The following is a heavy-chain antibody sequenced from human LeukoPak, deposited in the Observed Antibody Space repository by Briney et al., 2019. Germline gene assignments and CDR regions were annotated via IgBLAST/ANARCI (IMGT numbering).Heavy chain of an antibody. CDR3: ATYCSSTSCHPGDWFDP. V-gene: IGHV1-69*13. CDR2: IIPIFGTA. CDR1: GGTFSSYA. Sequence: ASVKVSCKASGGTFSSYAISWVRQAPGQGLEWMGRIIPIFGTANYAQKFQGRVTITADESTSTAYMELSSLRSEDTAVYYCATYCSSTSCHPGDWFDPWGQGTLVTVSS. D-gene: IGHD2-2*01. J-gene: IGHJ5*02.